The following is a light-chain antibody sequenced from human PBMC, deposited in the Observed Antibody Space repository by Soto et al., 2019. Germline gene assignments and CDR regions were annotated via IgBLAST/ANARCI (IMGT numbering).Light chain of an antibody. J-gene: IGLJ1*01. CDR3: SSYTRSSTLV. Sequence: QSVLTQPASVSGSPGQSITISCTGTSSDVGGYNYVSWYQQHPGKAPKLMIYDVSNRPSGVSNRFSGSKSGNTASLTISGLQAESEADYYCSSYTRSSTLVFGNGTKVTV. V-gene: IGLV2-14*01. CDR2: DVS. CDR1: SSDVGGYNY.